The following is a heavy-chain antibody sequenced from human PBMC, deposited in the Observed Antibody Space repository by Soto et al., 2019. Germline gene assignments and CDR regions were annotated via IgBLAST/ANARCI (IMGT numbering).Heavy chain of an antibody. CDR2: VSGNGDVT. Sequence: EVQLSESGGGLAQPGGSLRLSCEGSGFTFSDFAISWVRQAPGKGLEWVSVVSGNGDVTRYADSVKGRFATSRDNSKXXMFLQMNSLTAXXXXXXXXXXXGIQTVTFDYWGRGTLVTVSS. CDR3: XXXGIQTVTFDY. D-gene: IGHD4-17*01. V-gene: IGHV3-23*01. CDR1: GFTFSDFA. J-gene: IGHJ4*01.